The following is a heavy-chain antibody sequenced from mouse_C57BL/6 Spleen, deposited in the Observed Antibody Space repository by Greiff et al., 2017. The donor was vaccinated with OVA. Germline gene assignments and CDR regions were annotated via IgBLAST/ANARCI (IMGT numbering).Heavy chain of an antibody. D-gene: IGHD2-3*01. V-gene: IGHV5-17*01. Sequence: EVKLMESGGGLVKPGGSLKLSCAASGFTFSDYGMHWVRQAPEKGLEWVAYISSGSSTIYYADTVKGRFTISRDNAKNTLFLQMTSLRSEDTAMYYCARRLLRFNWYFDVWGTGTTVTVSS. CDR2: ISSGSSTI. J-gene: IGHJ1*03. CDR1: GFTFSDYG. CDR3: ARRLLRFNWYFDV.